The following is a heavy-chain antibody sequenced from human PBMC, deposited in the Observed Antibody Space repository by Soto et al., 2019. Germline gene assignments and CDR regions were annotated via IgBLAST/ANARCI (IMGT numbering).Heavy chain of an antibody. CDR2: ISGYNGNT. V-gene: IGHV1-18*01. CDR1: GYTFTSYG. D-gene: IGHD1-26*01. J-gene: IGHJ4*02. CDR3: ARDLGGQIVDY. Sequence: QVQLVQSGAEVKKPGASVKVSCKASGYTFTSYGISWVRQAPGQGLEWMGWISGYNGNTKYAQQLQGRVTMTTDTSTSTADMELRGLRSDDTAVYYCARDLGGQIVDYWGQGTLVTVSS.